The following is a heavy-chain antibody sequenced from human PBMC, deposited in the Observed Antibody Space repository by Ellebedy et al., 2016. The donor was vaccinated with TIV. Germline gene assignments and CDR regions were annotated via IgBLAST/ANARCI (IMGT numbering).Heavy chain of an antibody. CDR3: ARTKYENDYWGNYVSQIYGMDV. CDR2: IYYSGST. CDR1: GGPISSSSYY. Sequence: SETLSLTCTVSGGPISSSSYYWSWIRQPPGKGLEWIGYIYYSGSTNYNPSLKSRVTISVDTSKNQFSLKLSSVTAADTAVYYCARTKYENDYWGNYVSQIYGMDVWGQGTTVTVSS. V-gene: IGHV4-61*01. J-gene: IGHJ6*02. D-gene: IGHD3-16*01.